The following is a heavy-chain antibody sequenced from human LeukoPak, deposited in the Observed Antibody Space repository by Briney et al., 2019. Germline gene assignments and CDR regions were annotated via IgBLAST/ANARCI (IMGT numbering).Heavy chain of an antibody. J-gene: IGHJ4*02. V-gene: IGHV3-43*01. CDR2: ISWDGGST. CDR1: GFTFSSYS. Sequence: GGSLRLSCAASGFTFSSYSMNWVRQAPGKGLEWVSLISWDGGSTYYADSVKGRFTISRDNSKNSLYLQMNSLRTEDTALYYCAKDTLGGALDYWGQGTLVTVSS. CDR3: AKDTLGGALDY. D-gene: IGHD3-16*01.